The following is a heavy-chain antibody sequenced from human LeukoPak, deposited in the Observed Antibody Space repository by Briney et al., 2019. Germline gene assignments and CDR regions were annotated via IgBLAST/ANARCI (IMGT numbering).Heavy chain of an antibody. CDR3: AREVYYYDSSGVN. CDR2: IIPIFGTA. J-gene: IGHJ4*02. D-gene: IGHD3-22*01. Sequence: ASVKVSCRASGGTFSSYAISWVRQAPGQGLEWMGGIIPIFGTANYAQKFQGRVTITADESTSTAYMELSSLRSEDTAVYYCAREVYYYDSSGVNWGQGTLVTVSS. CDR1: GGTFSSYA. V-gene: IGHV1-69*01.